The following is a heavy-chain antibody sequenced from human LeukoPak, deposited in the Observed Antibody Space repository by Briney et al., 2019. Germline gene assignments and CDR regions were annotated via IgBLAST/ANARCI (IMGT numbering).Heavy chain of an antibody. D-gene: IGHD2-15*01. CDR1: GYTFTSYG. CDR3: AREGRGYCSGGSCYFYYYMDV. V-gene: IGHV1-18*01. J-gene: IGHJ6*03. CDR2: ISAYNGNT. Sequence: ASVKVSCKASGYTFTSYGISWVRQAPGQGLEWMGWISAYNGNTNYAQKLQGRVTMTTDTSTSTAYMELSRLRSDDTAAYYCAREGRGYCSGGSCYFYYYMDVWGKGTTVTISS.